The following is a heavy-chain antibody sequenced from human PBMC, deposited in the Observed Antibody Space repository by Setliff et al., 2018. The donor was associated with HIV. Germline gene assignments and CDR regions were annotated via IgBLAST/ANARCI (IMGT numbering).Heavy chain of an antibody. CDR1: GLTFSHFA. J-gene: IGHJ4*02. CDR2: ISGRGDVT. CDR3: AKGGHYSHFDY. D-gene: IGHD2-21*01. V-gene: IGHV3-23*01. Sequence: GGSLRLSCAASGLTFSHFAMTWVRQAQGKGLEWLCTISGRGDVTYYADSVKGRSTISRDNSENTFYLQMNSLTAEDTAVYYGAKGGHYSHFDYWGQGSQVTVSS.